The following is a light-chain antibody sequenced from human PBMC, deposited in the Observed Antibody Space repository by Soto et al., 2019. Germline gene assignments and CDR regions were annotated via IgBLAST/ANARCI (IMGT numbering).Light chain of an antibody. V-gene: IGKV1-9*01. J-gene: IGKJ4*01. CDR3: QQLRSYPST. CDR1: QDISSY. CDR2: AAS. Sequence: IQVTQSPSSLSASVGDRVTITCRVSQDISSYLAWYQQKPGKAPTPLIYAASTLQSGVPSRFSGSGFGTDFTLTISSLQAEDFASYYCQQLRSYPSTFGGGTKVEIK.